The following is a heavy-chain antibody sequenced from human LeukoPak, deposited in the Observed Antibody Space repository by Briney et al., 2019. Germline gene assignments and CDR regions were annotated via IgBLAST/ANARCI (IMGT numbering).Heavy chain of an antibody. V-gene: IGHV3-21*01. Sequence: GGSLRLSCAASGFTFSSYSMNWVRQAPGKGLERVSSISSGSSYIYYADSVKGRFTISRDNAKNSLYLQLNSLRAEDTAVYYCARDSSGVGVDFDYWGQGTLVTVSS. CDR2: ISSGSSYI. CDR1: GFTFSSYS. D-gene: IGHD1-26*01. CDR3: ARDSSGVGVDFDY. J-gene: IGHJ4*02.